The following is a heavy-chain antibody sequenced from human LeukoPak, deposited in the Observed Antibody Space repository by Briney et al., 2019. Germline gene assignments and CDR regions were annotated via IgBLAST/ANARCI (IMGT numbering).Heavy chain of an antibody. Sequence: PSETLSLTCTVSGGSISSSSYYWGWIRQPPGKGLEWIGSIYYSGSTYYNPSLKSRVTISVDRSKNQFSLKLSSVTAADTAVYYCAREVGWRGGLDYWGQGTLVTVSS. CDR1: GGSISSSSYY. J-gene: IGHJ4*02. D-gene: IGHD3-3*01. CDR2: IYYSGST. V-gene: IGHV4-39*07. CDR3: AREVGWRGGLDY.